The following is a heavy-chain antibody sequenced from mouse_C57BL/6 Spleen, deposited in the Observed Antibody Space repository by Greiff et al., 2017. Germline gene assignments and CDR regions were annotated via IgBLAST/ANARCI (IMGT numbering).Heavy chain of an antibody. V-gene: IGHV1-64*01. CDR2: IHPNSGST. J-gene: IGHJ4*01. CDR1: GYTFTSYW. Sequence: VQLQQSGAELVKPGASVKLSCKASGYTFTSYWMHWVKQRPGQGLEWIGMIHPNSGSTNYNEKFKSKATLTVDKSSSTAYMQLSSLTSEDSAVYYCARFITTDYYAMDYWGQGTSVTVSS. D-gene: IGHD1-1*01. CDR3: ARFITTDYYAMDY.